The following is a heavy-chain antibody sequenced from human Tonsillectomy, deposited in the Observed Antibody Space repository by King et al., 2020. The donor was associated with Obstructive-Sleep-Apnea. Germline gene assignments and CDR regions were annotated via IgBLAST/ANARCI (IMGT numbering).Heavy chain of an antibody. D-gene: IGHD3-22*01. CDR2: IYPGDSDT. CDR1: GYRFTSYW. V-gene: IGHV5-51*01. CDR3: ARREDYYDSSGYKGGGDY. Sequence: VQLVESGAEVKKPGESLKISCKGSGYRFTSYWIGWVRQMPGKGLGWMGIIYPGDSDTRYSPSFQGQVTISAAKSISTAYLQWSSLKASDTAMYYCARREDYYDSSGYKGGGDYWGQGTLVTVSS. J-gene: IGHJ4*02.